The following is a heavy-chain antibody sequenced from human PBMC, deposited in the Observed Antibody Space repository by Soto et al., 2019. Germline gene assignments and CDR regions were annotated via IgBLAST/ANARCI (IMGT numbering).Heavy chain of an antibody. V-gene: IGHV3-74*01. CDR2: MTSDGRTT. Sequence: GGSLRLSCVASGFAFGNSWMHWVRQPPGKGPEWVSRMTSDGRTTQYADSVKGRFTVSRDNSKNTLYLQMNSLRAEDTAVYYCATAEVDYWGPGTLVTVSS. CDR1: GFAFGNSW. CDR3: ATAEVDY. J-gene: IGHJ4*02.